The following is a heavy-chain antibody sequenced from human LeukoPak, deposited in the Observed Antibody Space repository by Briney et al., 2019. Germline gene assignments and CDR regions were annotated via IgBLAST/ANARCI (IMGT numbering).Heavy chain of an antibody. CDR2: INPNSGGT. CDR3: ARGGWDTTGRPFDP. Sequence: ASVKVSCKASGYTFTGYYMHWVRQAPGQGLEWMGWINPNSGGTNYAQKFQGRVTMTRDTSISTACMELSRLRSDDTAVYYCARGGWDTTGRPFDPWGQGTLVTVSS. J-gene: IGHJ5*02. D-gene: IGHD1-1*01. CDR1: GYTFTGYY. V-gene: IGHV1-2*02.